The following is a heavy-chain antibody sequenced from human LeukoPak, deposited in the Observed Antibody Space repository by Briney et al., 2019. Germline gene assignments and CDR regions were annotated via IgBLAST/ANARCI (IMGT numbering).Heavy chain of an antibody. CDR2: IIPIFGTA. CDR1: GGTFSSYG. J-gene: IGHJ3*02. D-gene: IGHD6-19*01. V-gene: IGHV1-69*06. Sequence: ASVKVSCKASGGTFSSYGISWVRQAPGQGLEWMGGIIPIFGTANYAQKFQGRVTITADKSTSTAYMELRSLRSDDTAVYYCARGLQENLAWLQAFSAFDIWGQGTMVTVSS. CDR3: ARGLQENLAWLQAFSAFDI.